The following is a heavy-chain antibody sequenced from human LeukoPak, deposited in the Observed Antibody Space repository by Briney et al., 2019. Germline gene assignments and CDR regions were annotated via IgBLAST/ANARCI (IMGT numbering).Heavy chain of an antibody. J-gene: IGHJ5*02. CDR2: IYHSGST. D-gene: IGHD7-27*01. Sequence: SETLSLTCTVSGASISNTGYYWGWIRQPPGKGLEWIGNIYHSGSTHYSPSLKSRVTLSVDTSKNQFSLKLSSVTAADTAVYYCAGLLNGGASHWFDPWGQGTLVTVSS. V-gene: IGHV4-39*01. CDR3: AGLLNGGASHWFDP. CDR1: GASISNTGYY.